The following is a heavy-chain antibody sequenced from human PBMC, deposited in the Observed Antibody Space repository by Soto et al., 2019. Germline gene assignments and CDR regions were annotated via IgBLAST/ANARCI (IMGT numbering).Heavy chain of an antibody. CDR1: AFSFGRYA. J-gene: IGHJ4*02. CDR2: ISASSTNI. CDR3: ENDESLRQHLVYHFDN. Sequence: EVQLVESGGGLVQPGGSLRLSCADTAFSFGRYAMNWVRHPPGKGLEWVAYISASSTNIDYADSVKGRFTVSRDNAQNSLSLQMNSLREEDTAVYFCENDESLRQHLVYHFDNWGQGTLVTVSS. V-gene: IGHV3-48*02. D-gene: IGHD6-13*01.